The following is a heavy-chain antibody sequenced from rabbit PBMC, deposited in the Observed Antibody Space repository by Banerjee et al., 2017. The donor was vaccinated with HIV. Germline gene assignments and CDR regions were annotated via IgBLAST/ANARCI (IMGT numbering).Heavy chain of an antibody. CDR2: IYTDTGNT. J-gene: IGHJ3*01. CDR1: GFSFSSSYH. V-gene: IGHV1S45*01. D-gene: IGHD2-1*01. Sequence: QEQLVESGGGLVQPEGSLTLTCTASGFSFSSSYHMCWVRQAPGKGLEWIGRIYTDTGNTYYANWAKGRFTISKTSSTTVTLQMTSLTSADTATYFCARDFDFWGQGTLVTVS. CDR3: ARDFDF.